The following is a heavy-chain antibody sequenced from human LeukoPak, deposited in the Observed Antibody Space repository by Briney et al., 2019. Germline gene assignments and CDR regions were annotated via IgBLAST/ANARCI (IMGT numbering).Heavy chain of an antibody. D-gene: IGHD3-9*01. CDR1: GYTFTSYG. CDR2: ISAYNGNT. Sequence: ASVKVSCKASGYTFTSYGISWVRQAPGQGLEWMGWISAYNGNTNYAQKLQGRVTMTTDTSTSTAYMELSSLRSEDTAVYYCARDRLAYYDILTGRIEGHYYYYYGMDVWGQGTTVTVSS. V-gene: IGHV1-18*01. J-gene: IGHJ6*02. CDR3: ARDRLAYYDILTGRIEGHYYYYYGMDV.